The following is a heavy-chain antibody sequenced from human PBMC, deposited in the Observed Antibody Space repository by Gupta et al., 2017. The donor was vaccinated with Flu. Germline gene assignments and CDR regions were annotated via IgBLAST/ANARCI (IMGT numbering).Heavy chain of an antibody. CDR3: ARKGGGHCSGGTCYSFDY. Sequence: GGIIPVFGPTKYAQKFQGRVTITADESTNTAYLELSSLRSEDTAVYYCARKGGGHCSGGTCYSFDYWGQGTLVTVSS. V-gene: IGHV1-69*01. D-gene: IGHD2-15*01. J-gene: IGHJ4*02. CDR2: IIPVFGPT.